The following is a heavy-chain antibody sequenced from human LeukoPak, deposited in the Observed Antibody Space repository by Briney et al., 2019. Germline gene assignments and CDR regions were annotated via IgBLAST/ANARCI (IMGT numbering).Heavy chain of an antibody. Sequence: PGGSLRLSCAASGFTFSSYSMNWVRQAPGKGLEYVSAISSNGGSTYYANSVKGRFTISRDNSKNTLYLQMGSLRAEDMAVYYCARAGIEMATTYYFDYWGQGTLVTVSS. CDR3: ARAGIEMATTYYFDY. CDR1: GFTFSSYS. V-gene: IGHV3-64*01. D-gene: IGHD5-24*01. J-gene: IGHJ4*02. CDR2: ISSNGGST.